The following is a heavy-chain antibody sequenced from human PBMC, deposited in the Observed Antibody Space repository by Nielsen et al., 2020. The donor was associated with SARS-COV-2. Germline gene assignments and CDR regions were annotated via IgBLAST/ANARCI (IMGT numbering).Heavy chain of an antibody. V-gene: IGHV1-24*01. J-gene: IGHJ4*02. CDR2: FDPEDGET. D-gene: IGHD5-18*01. CDR1: GYTLTELS. Sequence: ASVKVSCKVSGYTLTELSMHWVRQAPGKGLEWMGGFDPEDGETIYAQKFQGRVTMTEDTSTDTAYMELSSLRSEDTAVYYCATDEVGWIQLWPPSYWGQGTLVTASS. CDR3: ATDEVGWIQLWPPSY.